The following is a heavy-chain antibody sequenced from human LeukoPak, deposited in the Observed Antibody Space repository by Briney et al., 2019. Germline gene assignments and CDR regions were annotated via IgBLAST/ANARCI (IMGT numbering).Heavy chain of an antibody. CDR3: ARFLVVPAAIDYNWFDP. CDR2: INHSGST. CDR1: GGSFSGYY. D-gene: IGHD2-2*02. Sequence: KPSGTLSLTCAVYGGSFSGYYWSWIRQPPGKGLEWIGEINHSGSTNYNPSLKSRVTISVDTSKNQFSLKLSSVTAADTAVYYCARFLVVPAAIDYNWFDPWGQGTLVTVSS. J-gene: IGHJ5*02. V-gene: IGHV4-34*01.